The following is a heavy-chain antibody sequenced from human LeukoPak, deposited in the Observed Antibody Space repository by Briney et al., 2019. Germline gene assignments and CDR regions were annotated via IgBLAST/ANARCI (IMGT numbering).Heavy chain of an antibody. D-gene: IGHD5-12*01. Sequence: SETLPLTCAVYGGSFSGYYWSWIRQPPGKGLEWIGEINHSGSTNYNPSLKSRVTISVDTSKNQFSLKLSSVTAADTAVYYCARGLRYSGYELDYWGQGTLVTVSS. J-gene: IGHJ4*02. CDR3: ARGLRYSGYELDY. CDR2: INHSGST. CDR1: GGSFSGYY. V-gene: IGHV4-34*01.